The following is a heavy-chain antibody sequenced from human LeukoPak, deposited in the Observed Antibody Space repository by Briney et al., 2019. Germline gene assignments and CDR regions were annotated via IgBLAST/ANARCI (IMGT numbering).Heavy chain of an antibody. J-gene: IGHJ4*02. V-gene: IGHV3-7*01. D-gene: IGHD3-10*01. CDR1: GFSFSSYW. CDR3: ARGLDNYGSGSSD. Sequence: GGSLRLSCEASGFSFSSYWMTWVRQPPGKGPEWVANIKQDESERYSVDSVKGRFTISRDNAKNSLYLQMDSLRAEDTAVYYCARGLDNYGSGSSDWGQGTLVTVSS. CDR2: IKQDESER.